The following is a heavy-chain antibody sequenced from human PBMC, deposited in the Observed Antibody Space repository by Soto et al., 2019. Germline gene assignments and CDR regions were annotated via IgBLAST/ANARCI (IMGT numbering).Heavy chain of an antibody. Sequence: QVQLVQSGAEVKKPGSSVKVSCKASGGTFSSCAISWVRQAPGQGVVWMGGIIAIFGTANYAQKFQGRVAITADESTSPAYMELSSLRSEDTAVYYCARGGRGGPMVNYYYCGMDVWGQGTTVTVSS. CDR1: GGTFSSCA. CDR2: IIAIFGTA. V-gene: IGHV1-69*01. J-gene: IGHJ6*02. D-gene: IGHD3-16*01. CDR3: ARGGRGGPMVNYYYCGMDV.